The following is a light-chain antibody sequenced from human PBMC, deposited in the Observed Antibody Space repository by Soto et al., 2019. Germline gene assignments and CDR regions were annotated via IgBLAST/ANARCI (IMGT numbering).Light chain of an antibody. Sequence: QSVLTQPPSASGTPGQRVTISCSGSSSNIGTNTVKWYQQLPGTAPKVLIYNDHERPSGVPDRFSCSKSGTSASLAISGLQSEDEADYYCAAWDDSLWVFGGGTKLTVL. CDR2: NDH. J-gene: IGLJ3*02. V-gene: IGLV1-44*01. CDR1: SSNIGTNT. CDR3: AAWDDSLWV.